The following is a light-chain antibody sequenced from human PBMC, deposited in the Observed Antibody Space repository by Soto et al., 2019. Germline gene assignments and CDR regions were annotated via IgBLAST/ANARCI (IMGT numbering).Light chain of an antibody. J-gene: IGKJ1*01. CDR2: GAS. CDR3: QQYNNSPWT. Sequence: DMQMTQSPSTLSASVGDRVTITGRASQSFSDWLAWYQQKPGKAPKLLIYGASNLESGVPSRFSGSGSGTELTLTINSLQPDDFATYYCQQYNNSPWTFGQGTKVVIK. V-gene: IGKV1-5*01. CDR1: QSFSDW.